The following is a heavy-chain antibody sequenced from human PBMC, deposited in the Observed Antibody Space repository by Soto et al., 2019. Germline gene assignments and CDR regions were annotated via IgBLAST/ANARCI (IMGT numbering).Heavy chain of an antibody. V-gene: IGHV2-26*01. D-gene: IGHD3-10*01. CDR3: ARSRSGTYYDAFDI. Sequence: QVILKESGPVLVKPTETLTLTCTVSGFSLRNARMGVSWIRQPPWKALEWLEHILPNDEKSYSTSLHSRITLSKDTSKSQVVLIMTNMDPLDTATYYCARSRSGTYYDAFDIWAQVTMVTVAS. J-gene: IGHJ3*02. CDR2: ILPNDEK. CDR1: GFSLRNARMG.